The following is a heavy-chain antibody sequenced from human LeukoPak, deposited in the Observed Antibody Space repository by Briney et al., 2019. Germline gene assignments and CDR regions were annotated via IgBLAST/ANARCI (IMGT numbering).Heavy chain of an antibody. CDR3: AREGYSYTIDY. Sequence: VAVISYDGSNKYYADSVKGRFTISRDNSKNTLYPQMNSLRAEDTAVYYCAREGYSYTIDYWGQGTLVTVSS. V-gene: IGHV3-30-3*01. D-gene: IGHD5-18*01. J-gene: IGHJ4*02. CDR2: ISYDGSNK.